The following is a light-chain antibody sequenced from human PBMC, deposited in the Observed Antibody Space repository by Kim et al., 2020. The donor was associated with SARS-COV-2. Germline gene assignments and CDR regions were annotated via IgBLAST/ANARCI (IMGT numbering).Light chain of an antibody. CDR1: SLRSYY. Sequence: LGQTVRITCQGDSLRSYYASWYQQKPGQAPVLVIYGTNNRPSGIPDRFSGSSSGNTASLTITGAQAEDEADYYCNSRDSSGNHRVVFGGGTQLTVL. V-gene: IGLV3-19*01. CDR2: GTN. CDR3: NSRDSSGNHRVV. J-gene: IGLJ2*01.